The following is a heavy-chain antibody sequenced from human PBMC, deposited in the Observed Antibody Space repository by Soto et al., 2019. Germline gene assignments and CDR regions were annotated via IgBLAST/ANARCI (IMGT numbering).Heavy chain of an antibody. CDR1: GYTFSSYG. Sequence: QVQLVQSGAEVKKPGASVKVSCKASGYTFSSYGISWVRQAPGQGLEWVGWISAYNDNTNYEGQFPGRVAMTTHTSTSTADMDLRSLRSDDTAVYYCGREYGRLGPTTYHYYGIDVWGQGTTVTGSS. D-gene: IGHD3-16*01. CDR3: GREYGRLGPTTYHYYGIDV. J-gene: IGHJ6*02. CDR2: ISAYNDNT. V-gene: IGHV1-18*01.